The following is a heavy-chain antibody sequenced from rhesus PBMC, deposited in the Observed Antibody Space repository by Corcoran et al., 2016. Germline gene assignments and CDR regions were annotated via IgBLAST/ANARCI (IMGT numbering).Heavy chain of an antibody. Sequence: QVQLQESGPAVVKPSETLSLTCAVSGGSISSSNWWRWIRQSPGKGLEWIGGIYGSGGSTEYNPSLKSRGTISIDTSKNQFSLKLSSVTAADTAVYYCARLEGSTDFDYWGQGVLVTVSS. V-gene: IGHV4-93*02. CDR1: GGSISSSNW. D-gene: IGHD4-29*01. CDR2: IYGSGGST. J-gene: IGHJ4*01. CDR3: ARLEGSTDFDY.